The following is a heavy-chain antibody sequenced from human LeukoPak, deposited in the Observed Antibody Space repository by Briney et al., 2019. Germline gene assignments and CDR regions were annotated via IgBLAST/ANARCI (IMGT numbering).Heavy chain of an antibody. J-gene: IGHJ3*02. V-gene: IGHV3-23*01. D-gene: IGHD2-21*01. CDR2: ISGSGGST. CDR1: GFTFGNYA. Sequence: PGGSLRLSCAASGFTFGNYAMTWVRQAPGKGLECVSAISGSGGSTYFADSVKGRFTISRDNSKNTLYLQMNSLRAEDTAIYYCAEEGENYAFDIWGQGTMVTVSS. CDR3: AEEGENYAFDI.